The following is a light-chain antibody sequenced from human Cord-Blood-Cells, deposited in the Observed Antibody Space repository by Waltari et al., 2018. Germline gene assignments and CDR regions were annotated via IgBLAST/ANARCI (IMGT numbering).Light chain of an antibody. J-gene: IGLJ1*01. Sequence: QSVLTQPPSVSGAPGQRVTIPCTGSSSNIGAGYDVHWYQQLPGTAPKLLIYANSNRPSGVPDRFSGSKSGTSASLAITGLQAEDEADYYCQSYDSSLSGYVFGTGTKVTVL. V-gene: IGLV1-40*01. CDR2: ANS. CDR3: QSYDSSLSGYV. CDR1: SSNIGAGYD.